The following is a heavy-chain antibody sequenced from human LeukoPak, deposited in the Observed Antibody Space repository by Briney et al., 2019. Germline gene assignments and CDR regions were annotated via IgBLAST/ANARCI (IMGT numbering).Heavy chain of an antibody. V-gene: IGHV3-33*01. Sequence: PGGSLRLSCAASGFTFSSYGMHWVRQAPGKGLEWVAVMWFDGSNIYYADSVKGRFTISGDNSKNTLYLQMNSLRAEDTAVYYCARDYSSSWLRFFDYWGQGTLVTVSS. CDR2: MWFDGSNI. CDR3: ARDYSSSWLRFFDY. CDR1: GFTFSSYG. J-gene: IGHJ4*02. D-gene: IGHD6-6*01.